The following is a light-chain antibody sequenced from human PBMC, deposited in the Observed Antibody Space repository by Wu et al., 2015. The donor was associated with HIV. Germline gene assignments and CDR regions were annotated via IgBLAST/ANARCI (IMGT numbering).Light chain of an antibody. CDR3: QKYDSAPLT. Sequence: DIQMTQSPSSLSASVGDRVTITCRASHDINNYVAWYQQKPGKVPKLLMYAASTLQSGVPSRFSGSGSGTDFSLTISSLQPEDFATYYCQKYDSAPLTFGGGTKVEIK. J-gene: IGKJ4*01. CDR1: HDINNY. CDR2: AAS. V-gene: IGKV1-27*01.